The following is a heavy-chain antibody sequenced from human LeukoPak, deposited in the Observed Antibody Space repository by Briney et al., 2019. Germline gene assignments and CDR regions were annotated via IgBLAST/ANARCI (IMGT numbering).Heavy chain of an antibody. Sequence: TPSETLSLTCTVSGGSISSGGYYWNLIRQHPGKGLEWIGYIYYSGSTYYNPSLKSRVTISVDTSKNQFSLKLSSVTAADTAVYYCARQLYSSYYYYGMDVWGQGTTVTVSS. J-gene: IGHJ6*02. CDR1: GGSISSGGYY. CDR3: ARQLYSSYYYYGMDV. V-gene: IGHV4-31*03. D-gene: IGHD6-13*01. CDR2: IYYSGST.